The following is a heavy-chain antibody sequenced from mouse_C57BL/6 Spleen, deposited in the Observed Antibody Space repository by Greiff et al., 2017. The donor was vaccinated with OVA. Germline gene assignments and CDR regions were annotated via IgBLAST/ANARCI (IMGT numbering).Heavy chain of an antibody. J-gene: IGHJ2*01. CDR1: GFTFSSYG. V-gene: IGHV5-6*02. CDR2: ISSGGSYT. CDR3: ARRYGTPYYFDY. Sequence: DVKLVESGGDLVKPGGSLTLSCAASGFTFSSYGMSWVRQTPDKRLEWVATISSGGSYTYYPDSVKGRFTISRDNAKNTLYLQMSSLKSEDTAMYYCARRYGTPYYFDYWGQGTTLTVSS. D-gene: IGHD1-1*01.